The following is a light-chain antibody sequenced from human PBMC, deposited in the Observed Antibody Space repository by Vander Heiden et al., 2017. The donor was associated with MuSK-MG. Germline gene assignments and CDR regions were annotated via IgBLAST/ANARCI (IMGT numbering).Light chain of an antibody. J-gene: IGLJ3*02. CDR2: DVN. Sequence: SALTQPASVSGSPGQSITVSCTGTSSDVGSYNLVSWYQHHPGKAPKLMIFDVNKRPSGVSNRFSASKSGNTASLTISGLHAEDEADYYCCAYAGRSILVVFGGGTKLTVL. V-gene: IGLV2-23*02. CDR3: CAYAGRSILVV. CDR1: SSDVGSYNL.